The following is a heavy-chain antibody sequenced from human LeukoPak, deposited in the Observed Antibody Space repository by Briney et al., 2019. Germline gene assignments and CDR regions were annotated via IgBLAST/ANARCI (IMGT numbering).Heavy chain of an antibody. J-gene: IGHJ3*02. CDR2: INPNSGGT. V-gene: IGHV1-2*04. CDR3: ARASMGDAFDI. CDR1: GYTFTGYY. Sequence: ASVKVSCKASGYTFTGYYMHWVREAPGQGLEWMGWINPNSGGTNYAQKFQGWVTMTRDTSISTAYMELSRLRSDGTAVYYCARASMGDAFDIWGQGTMVTVSS. D-gene: IGHD1-26*01.